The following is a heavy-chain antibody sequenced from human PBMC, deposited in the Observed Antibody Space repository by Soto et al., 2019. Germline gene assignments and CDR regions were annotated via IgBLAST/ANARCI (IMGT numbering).Heavy chain of an antibody. Sequence: PSETLSLTGSVSGGSISSSGYYWGWIRQPPGKGLEWIGSIYYSGSTYYNPSLKSRVTISVDTSKNQFSLKLSSVTAADTAVYYCARKFSGLYSGFDPWGQGILVTVSS. J-gene: IGHJ5*02. V-gene: IGHV4-39*01. CDR2: IYYSGST. CDR1: GGSISSSGYY. D-gene: IGHD6-19*01. CDR3: ARKFSGLYSGFDP.